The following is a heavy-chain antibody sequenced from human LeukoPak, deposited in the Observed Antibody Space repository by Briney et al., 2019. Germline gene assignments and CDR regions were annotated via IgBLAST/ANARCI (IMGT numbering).Heavy chain of an antibody. CDR3: GRKAGDCGGGSCYSIDY. CDR1: GGSFSSEA. D-gene: IGHD2-15*01. Sequence: SVKVSCKAFGGSFSSEAISWVRQATGQGLECMGGIIPIFGTANYAQKLQGRVTITTDESTSTAYMEVRSLRSEDTAVYYCGRKAGDCGGGSCYSIDYWGQGTLVTVSS. CDR2: IIPIFGTA. V-gene: IGHV1-69*05. J-gene: IGHJ4*02.